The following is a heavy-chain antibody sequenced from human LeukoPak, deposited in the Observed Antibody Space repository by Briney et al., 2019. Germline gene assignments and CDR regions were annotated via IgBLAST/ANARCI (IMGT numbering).Heavy chain of an antibody. D-gene: IGHD3-10*01. CDR2: MNPNSGNT. V-gene: IGHV1-8*03. Sequence: ASVKVSCKASGYTFTSYDINWVRQATGQGLEWMGWMNPNSGNTGYAQKFQGRVTITRNTSISTAYMELSSLRSEDTAVYYCARDGITMVRGGGAFDIWGQGTMVTVSS. CDR1: GYTFTSYD. CDR3: ARDGITMVRGGGAFDI. J-gene: IGHJ3*02.